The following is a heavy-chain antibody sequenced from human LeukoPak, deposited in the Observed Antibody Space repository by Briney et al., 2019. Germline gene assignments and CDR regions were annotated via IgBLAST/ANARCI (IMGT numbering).Heavy chain of an antibody. CDR1: GHSISSGYF. J-gene: IGHJ4*02. V-gene: IGHV4-38-2*02. Sequence: SETLSLTCSVSGHSISSGYFWGWIRQPPGKGLEWIGSISHSGSTYYNPSLKSRVAISVDTSKNQFSLKLSSVTAADTAVYYCARDRVGTTMIAMDYWGQGALVTVSS. CDR3: ARDRVGTTMIAMDY. CDR2: ISHSGST. D-gene: IGHD3-22*01.